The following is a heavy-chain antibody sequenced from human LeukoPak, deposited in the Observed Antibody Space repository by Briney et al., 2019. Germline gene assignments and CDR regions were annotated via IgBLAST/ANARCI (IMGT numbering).Heavy chain of an antibody. V-gene: IGHV3-15*01. J-gene: IGHJ4*02. D-gene: IGHD5-12*01. CDR2: IKSKTDGETT. CDR3: TTGVGYSGYAV. CDR1: GFTFSNAR. Sequence: TGGSLGLSCAGSGFTFSNARMTWVRQAPGKGLEWVGRIKSKTDGETTDYAAPVKGRFTISRDDSKNTLYLQMNSLKTEDTAVYYCTTGVGYSGYAVWGQGTLVTVSS.